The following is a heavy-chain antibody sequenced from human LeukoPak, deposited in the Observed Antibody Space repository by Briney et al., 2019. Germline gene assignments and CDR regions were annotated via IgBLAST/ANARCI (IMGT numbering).Heavy chain of an antibody. CDR1: GFTFSSYA. V-gene: IGHV3-64*01. Sequence: GGSLRLSWVASGFTFSSYAMHWVGPAAGKGLEYVSAISSNWGSTHYANSVKGRFTISRDNSENTLYLQMGSLRAEDVAVYYFARGARQDSSGWYFDYWGQGTPVTVSS. J-gene: IGHJ4*02. CDR3: ARGARQDSSGWYFDY. CDR2: ISSNWGST. D-gene: IGHD6-19*01.